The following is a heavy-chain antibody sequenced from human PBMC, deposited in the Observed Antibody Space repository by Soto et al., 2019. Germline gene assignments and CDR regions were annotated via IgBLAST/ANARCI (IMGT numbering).Heavy chain of an antibody. D-gene: IGHD6-13*01. Sequence: QVQLQESGPGLVMPSETLSLTCTVSGDSISGSPYFWGWIRQPPGKRLERIGSIFYDGYTLYTPSLKSPVTISVDTSKNQFSLKLTSGAAADTAIYFCARLQAAVPHYWGQGILVTVSS. CDR2: IFYDGYT. J-gene: IGHJ4*02. CDR1: GDSISGSPYF. CDR3: ARLQAAVPHY. V-gene: IGHV4-39*01.